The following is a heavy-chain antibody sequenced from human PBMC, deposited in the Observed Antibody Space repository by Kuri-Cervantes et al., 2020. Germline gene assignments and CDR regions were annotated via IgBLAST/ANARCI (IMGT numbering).Heavy chain of an antibody. CDR2: ISGSGGST. V-gene: IGHV3-23*01. CDR3: AVAGYSAYEDFDY. CDR1: GFTFSSYA. D-gene: IGHD5-12*01. Sequence: ETLSLTCAASGFTFSSYAMSWVRQAPGKGLEWVSAISGSGGSTYYADSVKGRFTISRDNAKNSLYLHMNSLRREDTALYYCAVAGYSAYEDFDYWGQGILVTVSS. J-gene: IGHJ4*02.